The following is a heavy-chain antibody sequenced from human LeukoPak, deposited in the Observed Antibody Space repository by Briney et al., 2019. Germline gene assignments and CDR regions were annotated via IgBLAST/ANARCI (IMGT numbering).Heavy chain of an antibody. J-gene: IGHJ5*02. V-gene: IGHV4-34*01. CDR3: ARKSPIVVVPAAPGGFDP. CDR1: GGSFSGHY. D-gene: IGHD2-2*01. Sequence: SETLSLTCAVYGGSFSGHYWSWIRQPPGKGLEWIGEINHSGSTNYNPSLKSRVTISVDTSKNQFSLKLSSVTAADTAVYYCARKSPIVVVPAAPGGFDPWGQGTLVTVSS. CDR2: INHSGST.